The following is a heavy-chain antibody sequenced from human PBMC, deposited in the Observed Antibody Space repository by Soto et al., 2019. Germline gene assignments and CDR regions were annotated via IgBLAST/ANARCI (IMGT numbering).Heavy chain of an antibody. CDR3: ARGRLRYFDY. V-gene: IGHV4-30-4*01. CDR2: IYYSGST. J-gene: IGHJ4*02. CDR1: GGSISSGGYY. Sequence: KASETLSLTCTVSGGSISSGGYYWSWIRQPPGKGLEWIGYIYYSGSTYYNPSLKSRVTISVDTSKNQFSLKLSSVTAADTAVYYCARGRLRYFDYWGQGTLVTVSS. D-gene: IGHD3-10*01.